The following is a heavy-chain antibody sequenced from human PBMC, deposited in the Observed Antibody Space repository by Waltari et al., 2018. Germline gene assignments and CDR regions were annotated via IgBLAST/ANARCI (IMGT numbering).Heavy chain of an antibody. CDR2: IYWNGDK. CDR1: GFSLSTSGVG. Sequence: QITLKESGPTLVKPTQTLTLTCTFSGFSLSTSGVGVGWIRQPPGKALEWLALIYWNGDKRYSPYLKSRLNVTKDTSKNQAVLTMTNMDPVDTATYYCAHRRPPSAETDAFDVWGQGTMVTVSS. CDR3: AHRRPPSAETDAFDV. J-gene: IGHJ3*01. V-gene: IGHV2-5*01. D-gene: IGHD1-26*01.